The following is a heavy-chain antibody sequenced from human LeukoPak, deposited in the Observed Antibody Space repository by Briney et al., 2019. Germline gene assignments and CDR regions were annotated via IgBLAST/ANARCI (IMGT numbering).Heavy chain of an antibody. D-gene: IGHD6-25*01. CDR3: ARRFHSSGPHSHFEY. CDR2: ILYDGSNK. CDR1: GFTFSSYA. J-gene: IGHJ4*02. V-gene: IGHV3-30-3*01. Sequence: GRSLRLSCAASGFTFSSYAMHWVRQAPGKGLEWVAVILYDGSNKHYADPVKGRFTISRDNSKNTLYLQMNSLRASDTAMYYCARRFHSSGPHSHFEYWGQGTLVTVSS.